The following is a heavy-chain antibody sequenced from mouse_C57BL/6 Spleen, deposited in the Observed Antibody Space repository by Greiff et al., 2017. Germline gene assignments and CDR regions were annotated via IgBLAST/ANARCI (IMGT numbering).Heavy chain of an antibody. CDR2: INPSNGGT. CDR1: GYTFTSYW. Sequence: VQLQQPGTELGKPGASVKLSCKASGYTFTSYWMHWVKQRPGQGLEWIGNINPSNGGTNYNEKFKSKATLTVDKSSSTAYMQLSSLTSEDSAVYYCARITTVVAPFAYWGQGTLVTVSA. V-gene: IGHV1-53*01. J-gene: IGHJ3*01. CDR3: ARITTVVAPFAY. D-gene: IGHD1-1*01.